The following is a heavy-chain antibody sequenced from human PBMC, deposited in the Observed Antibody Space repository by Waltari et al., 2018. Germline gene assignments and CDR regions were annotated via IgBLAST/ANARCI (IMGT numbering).Heavy chain of an antibody. J-gene: IGHJ3*02. CDR3: VKEGSEWSGYYSAFDI. D-gene: IGHD3-3*01. V-gene: IGHV3-23*04. CDR2: ISGSGGST. CDR1: GFTFSSYA. Sequence: EVQLVESGGGLVQPGGSLRLSCAASGFTFSSYAMSWVRQAPGKGLEWVSAISGSGGSTYYADSVKGRFTISRDNSKNTLYLQINSLRAEDTAVYYCVKEGSEWSGYYSAFDIWGQGTMVTVSS.